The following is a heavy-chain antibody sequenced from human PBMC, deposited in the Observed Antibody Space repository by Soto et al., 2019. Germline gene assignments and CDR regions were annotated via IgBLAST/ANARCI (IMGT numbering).Heavy chain of an antibody. CDR2: ISSSSSNI. V-gene: IGHV3-21*01. J-gene: IGHJ6*02. CDR3: AADADGVTHYSYYGMDV. D-gene: IGHD2-21*02. CDR1: GFTFSPYS. Sequence: EVQLVESGGGLVKPGGSLRLSCAASGFTFSPYSMNWVRQAPGKGLEWVSCISSSSSNIYYADSVKGRFTISIDKAKNSLFLQMSRPMAAEAAVEYCAADADGVTHYSYYGMDVWGQGTTVTVSS.